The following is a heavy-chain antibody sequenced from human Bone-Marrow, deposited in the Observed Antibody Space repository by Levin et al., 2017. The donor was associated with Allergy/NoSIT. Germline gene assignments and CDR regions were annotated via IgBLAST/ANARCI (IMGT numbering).Heavy chain of an antibody. J-gene: IGHJ6*02. CDR2: ISYDGSKK. CDR3: AKQSWFGYSYGMDV. D-gene: IGHD3-10*01. V-gene: IGHV3-30*18. CDR1: GFSFNDYA. Sequence: GGSLRLSCAASGFSFNDYAIHWVRQAPGKGLEWVAFISYDGSKKEYEESVKGRFTISRDNSKNTMFLQMSGLRFEDTGVYHCAKQSWFGYSYGMDVWGQGTTVTVSS.